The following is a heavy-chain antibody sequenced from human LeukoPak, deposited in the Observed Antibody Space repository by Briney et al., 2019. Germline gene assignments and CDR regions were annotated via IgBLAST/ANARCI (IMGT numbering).Heavy chain of an antibody. CDR2: INPNSGGT. CDR3: ARGGDIVATIPDFDY. D-gene: IGHD5-12*01. V-gene: IGHV1-2*04. J-gene: IGHJ4*02. Sequence: ASVKVSCKASGYTFTGYYMHWVRQAPGQGLEWMGWINPNSGGTNYAQKFQGWVTMTRDTSISTAYMELSRLRSDDTAVYYCARGGDIVATIPDFDYWGQGTLVSVSS. CDR1: GYTFTGYY.